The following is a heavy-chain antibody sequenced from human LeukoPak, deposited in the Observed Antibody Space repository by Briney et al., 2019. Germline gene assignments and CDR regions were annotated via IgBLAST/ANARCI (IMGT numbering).Heavy chain of an antibody. D-gene: IGHD4-17*01. V-gene: IGHV4-4*07. CDR2: IYTSGST. CDR1: GGSISSYY. Sequence: PSETLSLTCTVSGGSISSYYWSWIRQRAGKGLEWIGSIYTSGSTNYNHSLKGRVTMSVDTSKNQFSLKLSSVTAADTAVYYCARVISGLRGKPSFDPWGQGTLVTVSS. CDR3: ARVISGLRGKPSFDP. J-gene: IGHJ5*02.